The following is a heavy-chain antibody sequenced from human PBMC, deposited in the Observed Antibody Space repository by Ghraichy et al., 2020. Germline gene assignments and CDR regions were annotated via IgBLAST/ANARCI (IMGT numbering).Heavy chain of an antibody. Sequence: GGSLRLSCAASGFTFSTYAMAWVRQAPGKGLEWVSSTTATADGTYYADSVKGCFILSRDNSKNMLYLQMDSLRADDTAVYYCAKEIASVGEGIFDSWGQGTPVTVSS. J-gene: IGHJ4*02. CDR3: AKEIASVGEGIFDS. D-gene: IGHD4-23*01. CDR1: GFTFSTYA. V-gene: IGHV3-23*01. CDR2: TTATADGT.